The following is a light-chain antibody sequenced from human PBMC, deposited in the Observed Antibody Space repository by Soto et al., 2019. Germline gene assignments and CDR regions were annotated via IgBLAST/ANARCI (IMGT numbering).Light chain of an antibody. Sequence: DIQMTQSPSSLSASIGDIITITCRASQSISTYLNWYQQKPGKAPKLLIYGASTLQNGVPSSFSGSGSATDYTLTISGLQPEDYATYYCQQSFITPPLTFGGGTKVEMK. CDR2: GAS. CDR1: QSISTY. V-gene: IGKV1-39*01. J-gene: IGKJ4*01. CDR3: QQSFITPPLT.